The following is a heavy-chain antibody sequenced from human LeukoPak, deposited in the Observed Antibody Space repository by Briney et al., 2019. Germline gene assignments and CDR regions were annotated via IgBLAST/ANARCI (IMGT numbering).Heavy chain of an antibody. CDR3: VNSSPGGGWLVSGNFDY. Sequence: GSLRLSCAASGFTFSSYAMSWVRQAPGKGLEWIGSIYYSGSTYYNPSLKSRVTISVDTSKNQFSLKLSSVTAADTAVYYCVNSSPGGGWLVSGNFDYWGQGTLVTVSS. J-gene: IGHJ4*02. V-gene: IGHV4-59*05. CDR2: IYYSGST. CDR1: GFTFSSYA. D-gene: IGHD6-19*01.